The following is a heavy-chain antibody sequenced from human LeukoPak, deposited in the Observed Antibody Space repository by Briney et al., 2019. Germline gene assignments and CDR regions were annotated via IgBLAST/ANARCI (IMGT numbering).Heavy chain of an antibody. CDR1: GGFISSGGYS. CDR3: ARSTIVAMKLDY. CDR2: IYHSGST. D-gene: IGHD5-12*01. V-gene: IGHV4-30-2*01. J-gene: IGHJ4*02. Sequence: SETLSLTCAVSGGFISSGGYSWSWIRQPPGKGLEWIGYIYHSGSTYYNPSLKSRVTISVDRSKNQFSLKLSSVTAADTAVYYCARSTIVAMKLDYWGQGTLVTVSS.